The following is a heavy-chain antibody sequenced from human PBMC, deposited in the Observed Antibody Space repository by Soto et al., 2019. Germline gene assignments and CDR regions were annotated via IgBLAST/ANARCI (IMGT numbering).Heavy chain of an antibody. CDR3: ARRAPPMDV. CDR1: GYTFTSYG. CDR2: ISAYNGNT. V-gene: IGHV1-18*01. J-gene: IGHJ6*02. Sequence: QVQLVQSGAEVKKPGASVKVSCKASGYTFTSYGISWVRQAPGQGLGWMGWISAYNGNTNYTKQLQGRVTMTTDTSTRTAYMELGSLRSDDTAVYFCARRAPPMDVWGQGTTVTVSS.